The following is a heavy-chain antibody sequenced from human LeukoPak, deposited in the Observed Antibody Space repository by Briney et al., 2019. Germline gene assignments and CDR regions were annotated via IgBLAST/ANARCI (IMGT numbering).Heavy chain of an antibody. J-gene: IGHJ4*02. CDR3: ARWPGYCSGGSCYRGGDY. Sequence: HPGRSLRLACAAAGSTVTIQWTGWVRQAAGKGLGWVANIKQDASEKYYVDSGKGRFTISRENAKNSLYLKMNSLRAEATAVYYCARWPGYCSGGSCYRGGDYWGQGTLVTVSS. V-gene: IGHV3-7*03. CDR1: GSTVTIQW. D-gene: IGHD2-15*01. CDR2: IKQDASEK.